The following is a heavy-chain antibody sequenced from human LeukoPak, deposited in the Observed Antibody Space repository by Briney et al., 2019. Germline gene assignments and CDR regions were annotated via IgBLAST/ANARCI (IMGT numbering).Heavy chain of an antibody. CDR2: ISWNSGTI. Sequence: GRSLRLSCAASGFTFDDYAMHWVRQAPGKGLEWVSGISWNSGTIGYADSVKGRFTISRDNAKNSLYLQMNSLRTEDTAFYYCAKGSSASYSLDAFDIWGQGTVVTVSS. D-gene: IGHD1-26*01. CDR1: GFTFDDYA. V-gene: IGHV3-9*01. J-gene: IGHJ3*02. CDR3: AKGSSASYSLDAFDI.